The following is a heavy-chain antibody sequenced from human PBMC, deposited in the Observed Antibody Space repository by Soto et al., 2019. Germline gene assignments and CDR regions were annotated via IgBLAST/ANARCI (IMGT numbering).Heavy chain of an antibody. D-gene: IGHD6-25*01. Sequence: EVQLVESGGGLVQPGGSLRLSCAASGFTVSSNSMIWVRQAPGKGLEWVSLIYSGGSTYYADSVKGRFTISRDNSKNTLYLQMNSLRAEDTAVYYCARDEAAEHWGQGTLVTVSS. CDR2: IYSGGST. CDR3: ARDEAAEH. V-gene: IGHV3-66*01. J-gene: IGHJ4*02. CDR1: GFTVSSNS.